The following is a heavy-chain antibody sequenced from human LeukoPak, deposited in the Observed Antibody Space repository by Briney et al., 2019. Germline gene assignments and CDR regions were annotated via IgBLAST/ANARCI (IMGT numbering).Heavy chain of an antibody. J-gene: IGHJ4*02. V-gene: IGHV4-34*01. CDR3: ARGRGSYDY. D-gene: IGHD1-26*01. Sequence: SETLSLTCAVYGGSFSGYYWSWIRQPPGKGLEWIGEINHSGSTNYNPSLKSRATISVDTSKNQFSLKLSSVTATDTAVYYCARGRGSYDYWGQGTLVTVSS. CDR1: GGSFSGYY. CDR2: INHSGST.